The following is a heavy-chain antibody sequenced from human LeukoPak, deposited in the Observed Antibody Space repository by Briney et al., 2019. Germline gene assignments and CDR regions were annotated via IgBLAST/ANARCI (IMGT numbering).Heavy chain of an antibody. CDR2: ISWNSGSI. J-gene: IGHJ4*02. Sequence: GGSLRLSCAASGFTFDDYAMHWVRHAPGKGLEWVSGISWNSGSIGYADSVKGRFTISRDNAKNSLYLQMNSLRAEDTALYYCAKDGLRFGELRSLFDYWGQGTLVTVSS. CDR1: GFTFDDYA. D-gene: IGHD3-10*01. V-gene: IGHV3-9*01. CDR3: AKDGLRFGELRSLFDY.